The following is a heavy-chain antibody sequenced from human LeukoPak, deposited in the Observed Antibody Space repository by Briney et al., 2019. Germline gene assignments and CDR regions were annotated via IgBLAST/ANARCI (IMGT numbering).Heavy chain of an antibody. CDR2: ISYDGSNK. CDR3: ARDSQLDY. V-gene: IGHV3-30*03. J-gene: IGHJ4*02. D-gene: IGHD6-13*01. CDR1: GFTFSSYG. Sequence: GGSLRLSCAASGFTFSSYGMHWVRQAPGKGLEWVAVISYDGSNKYYADSVKGRFTISRDNSKNTLYLQMNSLRAEDTAVYYCARDSQLDYWGQGTLVTVSS.